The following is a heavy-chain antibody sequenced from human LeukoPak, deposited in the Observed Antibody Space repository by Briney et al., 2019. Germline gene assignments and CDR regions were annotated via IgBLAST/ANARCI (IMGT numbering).Heavy chain of an antibody. J-gene: IGHJ4*02. CDR2: ISSSGSTI. CDR1: GFTFSSYE. D-gene: IGHD4-23*01. CDR3: ARLTDYGGNSDYFDY. V-gene: IGHV3-48*03. Sequence: PGGSLRLSCAASGFTFSSYEMNWVRQAPGRGLEWVSYISSSGSTIYYADSVKGRFTISRDNAKNSLYLQMNSLRAEDTAVYYCARLTDYGGNSDYFDYWGQGTLATVSS.